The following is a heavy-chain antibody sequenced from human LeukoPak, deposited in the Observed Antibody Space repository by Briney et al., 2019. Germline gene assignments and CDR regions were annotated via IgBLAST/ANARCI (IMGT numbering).Heavy chain of an antibody. CDR1: GFTFSSYA. V-gene: IGHV3-23*01. J-gene: IGHJ4*02. Sequence: GGSLRLSCAASGFTFSSYAMSWVRQAPGKGLEWVSAISGSGGRTDYADSVKGRFTISRDNAKNSLYLQMNRLRAEDTAVYYCARESVLGYCSGGSCYRGYWGQGTLVTVSS. CDR3: ARESVLGYCSGGSCYRGY. D-gene: IGHD2-15*01. CDR2: ISGSGGRT.